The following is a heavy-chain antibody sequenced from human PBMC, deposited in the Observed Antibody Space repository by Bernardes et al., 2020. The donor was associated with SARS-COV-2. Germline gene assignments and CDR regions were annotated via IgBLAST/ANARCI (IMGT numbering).Heavy chain of an antibody. J-gene: IGHJ4*02. CDR3: SRQGGAVAGRLPGRY. D-gene: IGHD6-19*01. V-gene: IGHV4-39*01. CDR1: GGSISSNSYY. Sequence: SEPLSLTCTVSGGSISSNSYYWGWILQPPGKGLEWIGSIYYSGSTYYNPSLKSRVTISVDTSKNQFSLNLTSVTAADTAVYYCSRQGGAVAGRLPGRYWGQGTLVTVSS. CDR2: IYYSGST.